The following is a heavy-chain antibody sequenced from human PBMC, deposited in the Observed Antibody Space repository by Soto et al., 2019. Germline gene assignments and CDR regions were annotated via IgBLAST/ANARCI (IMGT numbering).Heavy chain of an antibody. Sequence: QVQLVQSGAEVKKPGASVKVSCKASGYTFTGYYMHWVRQAPGQGLEWMGWINPNSGGTNYAQKVQGRVTMTRATSISTAYMELSRLRSDDTAVYYCARGHYDYYYYYGMDVWGQGTTVTVSS. CDR2: INPNSGGT. V-gene: IGHV1-2*02. CDR3: ARGHYDYYYYYGMDV. CDR1: GYTFTGYY. D-gene: IGHD3-3*01. J-gene: IGHJ6*02.